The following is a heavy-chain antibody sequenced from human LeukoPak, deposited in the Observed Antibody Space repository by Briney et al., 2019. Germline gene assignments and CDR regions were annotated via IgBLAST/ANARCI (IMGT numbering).Heavy chain of an antibody. CDR3: AKLQLAAYMDY. D-gene: IGHD6-6*01. V-gene: IGHV3-33*06. CDR1: GFTFSSYG. CDR2: IWYDGSNK. J-gene: IGHJ4*02. Sequence: GGSLRLSCAASGFTFSSYGMHWVRQAPGKGLEWVAVIWYDGSNKYYADSVKGRFTISRDNSKNTLYLQMNSLRAEDTAVYYCAKLQLAAYMDYWGQGTLVTVSS.